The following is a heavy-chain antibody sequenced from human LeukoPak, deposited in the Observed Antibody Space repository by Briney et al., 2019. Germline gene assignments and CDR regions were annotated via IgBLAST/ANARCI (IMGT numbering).Heavy chain of an antibody. CDR1: GFTFSSYG. CDR3: AKDSHRYCSSTSCSGFDY. CDR2: IRYDGSNK. V-gene: IGHV3-30*02. Sequence: GGSLRLSCAASGFTFSSYGMHWVRQAPGKGLEWVAFIRYDGSNKYYADSVKGRFTISRDNSKNTLYLQMNSLRAEDTAVYYCAKDSHRYCSSTSCSGFDYWGQGTLVTVSS. J-gene: IGHJ4*02. D-gene: IGHD2-2*01.